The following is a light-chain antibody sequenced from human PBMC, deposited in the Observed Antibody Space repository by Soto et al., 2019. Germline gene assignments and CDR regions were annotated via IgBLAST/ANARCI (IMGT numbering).Light chain of an antibody. Sequence: QSVLTQPPSVSGAPGQRVTISCTGSSSNIGAGSDVHWYQQLPRTAPKLVIYEVTKRPSGVPDRGSASKSGNTASLTVSGLRAEDEADYYCSSYAGSNNFVFGTGTKLTVL. CDR1: SSNIGAGSD. J-gene: IGLJ1*01. CDR2: EVT. V-gene: IGLV1-40*01. CDR3: SSYAGSNNFV.